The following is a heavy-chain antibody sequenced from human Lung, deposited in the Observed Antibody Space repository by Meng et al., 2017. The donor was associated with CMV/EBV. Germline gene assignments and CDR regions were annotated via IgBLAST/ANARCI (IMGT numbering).Heavy chain of an antibody. CDR1: GFTFSNNA. V-gene: IGHV3-30-3*01. J-gene: IGHJ4*02. CDR2: ISFDGIDK. D-gene: IGHD3-3*01. CDR3: ASGFTIFGVDY. Sequence: GESLKISCAASGFTFSNNAMEWVRQAPGKGLEWLAVISFDGIDKYYAKSVKGRFTISRDNSKQTLYLQMSSLRGEDTAVYYCASGFTIFGVDYWGQGTLVTVSS.